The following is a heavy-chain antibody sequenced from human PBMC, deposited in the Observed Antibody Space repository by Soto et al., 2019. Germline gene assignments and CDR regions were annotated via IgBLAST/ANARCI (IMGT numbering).Heavy chain of an antibody. CDR3: ARGLNMARGGGTALE. CDR2: IYHSGNT. J-gene: IGHJ4*02. V-gene: IGHV4-4*02. CDR1: GGSISSSNW. Sequence: ASETLSLTCAVSGGSISSSNWWSWDRQPPGKGLEWIGEIYHSGNTNYKSSLKSRLTISVNAAKKQLTLQMTSVTATDTASYYCARGLNMARGGGTALEWGLGTMVTVSS. D-gene: IGHD2-15*01.